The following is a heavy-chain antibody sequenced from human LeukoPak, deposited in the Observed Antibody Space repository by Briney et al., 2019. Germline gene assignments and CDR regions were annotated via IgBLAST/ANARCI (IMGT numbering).Heavy chain of an antibody. Sequence: SETLSLTCTVSGDSISSSSYYWGWIRQPPGKGLEWIGNIYYSGSTYYNPSLRSRLTISLDTSKNQFSLTLSSVTAADTAVYYCARLQYYYDSNGYYSLYYFDYWGQGTAVTVSS. J-gene: IGHJ4*02. CDR1: GDSISSSSYY. CDR3: ARLQYYYDSNGYYSLYYFDY. D-gene: IGHD3-22*01. CDR2: IYYSGST. V-gene: IGHV4-39*01.